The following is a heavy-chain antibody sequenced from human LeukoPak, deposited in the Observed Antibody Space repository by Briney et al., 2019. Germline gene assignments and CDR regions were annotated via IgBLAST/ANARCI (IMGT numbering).Heavy chain of an antibody. J-gene: IGHJ4*02. CDR1: GGSISSYY. CDR3: AAVGFLETPFYY. Sequence: PSETLSLTCTVSGGSISSYYWSWIRQPPGKGLEWIGYIYYSGSTNYNPSLKSRVTISVDTSKNQFSLKLSSVTAADTAVYYCAAVGFLETPFYYWGQGTLVTVSS. V-gene: IGHV4-59*01. CDR2: IYYSGST. D-gene: IGHD3-3*01.